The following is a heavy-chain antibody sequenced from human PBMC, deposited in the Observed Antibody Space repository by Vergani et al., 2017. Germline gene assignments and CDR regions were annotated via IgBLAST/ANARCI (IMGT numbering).Heavy chain of an antibody. Sequence: QVQVVESGGGLVKPGGSLRLSCAASGFTFSDFYMSWIRQAPGKGLEWVAVIWYDGSNKYYADSVKGRFTISRDNSKNTLYLQMNSLRAEDTAVYYCARSYSSSWYGGWAQPNYYYYYGMDVWGQGTTVTVSS. J-gene: IGHJ6*02. D-gene: IGHD6-13*01. CDR2: IWYDGSNK. V-gene: IGHV3-33*08. CDR1: GFTFSDFY. CDR3: ARSYSSSWYGGWAQPNYYYYYGMDV.